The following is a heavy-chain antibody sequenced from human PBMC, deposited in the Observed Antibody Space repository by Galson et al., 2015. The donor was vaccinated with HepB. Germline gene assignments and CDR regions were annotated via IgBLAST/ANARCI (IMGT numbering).Heavy chain of an antibody. CDR2: LHYSGIA. V-gene: IGHV4-39*07. CDR1: GDSLTNTNFH. J-gene: IGHJ4*02. CDR3: ARDLGHGGDSDF. Sequence: LSLTCTVSGDSLTNTNFHWGWIRHPPGKGLEWIGSLHYSGIANYNPSLKSRITISRDTSKNQFFLKLTSVTAADTAVYYCARDLGHGGDSDFWGQGILVTVSS. D-gene: IGHD4-23*01.